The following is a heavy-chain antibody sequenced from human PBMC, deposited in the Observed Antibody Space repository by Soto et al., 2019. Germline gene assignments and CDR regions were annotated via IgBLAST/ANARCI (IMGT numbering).Heavy chain of an antibody. V-gene: IGHV4-34*01. Sequence: QVQLQQWGAGLLKLSETLSLTCAVYGGSFSGYYWSWIRQPPGKGLEWIGEINHSGSTNYNPSLKSRVTISVDTSKNQFSLKLSSVTAADTAVYYCARVLYYYGSGSWGQGTLVTVSS. CDR2: INHSGST. D-gene: IGHD3-10*01. J-gene: IGHJ4*02. CDR1: GGSFSGYY. CDR3: ARVLYYYGSGS.